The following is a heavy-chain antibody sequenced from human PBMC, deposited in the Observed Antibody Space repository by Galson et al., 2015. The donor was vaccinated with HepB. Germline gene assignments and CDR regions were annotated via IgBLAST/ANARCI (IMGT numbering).Heavy chain of an antibody. V-gene: IGHV1-69*04. Sequence: SVKVSCKASGGTFSSYAISWVRQAPRQGLEWMGRIIPILGIANYAQKFQGRVTITADKSTSTAYMELSSLRSEDTAVYYCAHEGLGYCSSTSCYGAFDIWGQGTMVTVSS. CDR1: GGTFSSYA. J-gene: IGHJ3*02. CDR3: AHEGLGYCSSTSCYGAFDI. D-gene: IGHD2-2*01. CDR2: IIPILGIA.